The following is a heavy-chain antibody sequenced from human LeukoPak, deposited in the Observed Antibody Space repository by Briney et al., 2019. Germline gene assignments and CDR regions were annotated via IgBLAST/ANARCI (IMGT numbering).Heavy chain of an antibody. D-gene: IGHD6-19*01. CDR3: ARVAAVAGYFDY. Sequence: ASVKVSCKASGYTLTSYGISWVRQAPGQGLEWMGWISAYNGNTNYAQKLQGRVTMTTDTSTSTAYMELRSLRSDDTAVYYCARVAAVAGYFDYWGQGTLVTVSS. CDR2: ISAYNGNT. J-gene: IGHJ4*02. CDR1: GYTLTSYG. V-gene: IGHV1-18*01.